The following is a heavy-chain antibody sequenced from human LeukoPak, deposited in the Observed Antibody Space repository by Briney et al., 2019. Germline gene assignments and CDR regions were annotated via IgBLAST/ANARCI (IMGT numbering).Heavy chain of an antibody. Sequence: ASETLSLTCTVSGGSISSSSYYWGWIRQPPGKGLEWIGNIYYTGSTYYNPSLKSRVTISVDTSKNQFSLKLSSVTAADTAVYYCARGQLGFSYFDYWGQGTLVTVSS. CDR1: GGSISSSSYY. V-gene: IGHV4-39*07. CDR3: ARGQLGFSYFDY. J-gene: IGHJ4*02. D-gene: IGHD6-13*01. CDR2: IYYTGST.